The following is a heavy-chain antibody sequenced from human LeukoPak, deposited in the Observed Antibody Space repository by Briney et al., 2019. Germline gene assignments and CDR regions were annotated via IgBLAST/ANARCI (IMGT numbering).Heavy chain of an antibody. CDR1: GFTFSSYS. CDR3: AKDRGVSFYYFDS. Sequence: GGSLRLSCAASGFTFSSYSMNWVRQAPGKGLEWVSYISSSSSTIYYADSVKGRFTISRDNAKNSLYLQMNTLRAEDTAVYYCAKDRGVSFYYFDSWGQGTLVTVSS. D-gene: IGHD1-26*01. J-gene: IGHJ4*02. CDR2: ISSSSSTI. V-gene: IGHV3-48*01.